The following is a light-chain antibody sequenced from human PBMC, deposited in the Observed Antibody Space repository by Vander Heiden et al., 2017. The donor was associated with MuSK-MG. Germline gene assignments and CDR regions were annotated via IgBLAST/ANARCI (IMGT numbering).Light chain of an antibody. CDR2: WAS. CDR1: QSVFHSPKNKNY. V-gene: IGKV4-1*01. J-gene: IGKJ1*01. Sequence: DNVMTQSPDSLAVSLGARATINCKSSQSVFHSPKNKNYLGWYQQKSGQPPKVLIYWASTRESGVPDRFSGSGSGTDFTLTISSLQAEDVAVYYCQQYVGTRWTFGQGTKVEIK. CDR3: QQYVGTRWT.